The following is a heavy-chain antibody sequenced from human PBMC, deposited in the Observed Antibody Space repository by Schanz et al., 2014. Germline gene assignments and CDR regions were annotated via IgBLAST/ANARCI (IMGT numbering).Heavy chain of an antibody. D-gene: IGHD4-17*01. J-gene: IGHJ4*02. V-gene: IGHV3-9*01. CDR1: GFTFDDFG. CDR3: AKVRGDQRGAFDS. CDR2: ISWNSVSI. Sequence: EVQLVESGGGLVRPGDSLRLSCAASGFTFDDFGMHWVRQAPGKALEWVSGISWNSVSIGYADSVKGRFTISRDNAKNSLYLQMNSLRVDDTAFYFCAKVRGDQRGAFDSWGQGTLVTVSS.